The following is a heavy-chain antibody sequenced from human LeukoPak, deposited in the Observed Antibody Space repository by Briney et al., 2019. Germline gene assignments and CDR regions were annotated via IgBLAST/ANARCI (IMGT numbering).Heavy chain of an antibody. CDR3: ASHGDYSIEAFDI. Sequence: ASVKVSCKASGGNLSSYAISWVRQAPGQGLEWMGGIIPIFGTANYAQKFQGRVTITADESTSTAYMELSSLRSEDTAVYYCASHGDYSIEAFDIWGQGTMVTVSS. D-gene: IGHD4-17*01. CDR2: IIPIFGTA. CDR1: GGNLSSYA. V-gene: IGHV1-69*13. J-gene: IGHJ3*02.